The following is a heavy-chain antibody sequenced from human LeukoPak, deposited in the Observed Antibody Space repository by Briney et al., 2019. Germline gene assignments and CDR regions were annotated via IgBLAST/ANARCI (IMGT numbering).Heavy chain of an antibody. CDR1: GYTFTSYG. Sequence: ASVKVSCKASGYTFTSYGISWVRQAPGQGLEWMGWISAYNGNTNYAQKLQGRVTMTTDTSTSTAYMELRSLRSDDTAVYYCARDPLRYYHDSSGSRSDYWGQGTLVTVSS. CDR3: ARDPLRYYHDSSGSRSDY. D-gene: IGHD3-22*01. V-gene: IGHV1-18*01. J-gene: IGHJ4*02. CDR2: ISAYNGNT.